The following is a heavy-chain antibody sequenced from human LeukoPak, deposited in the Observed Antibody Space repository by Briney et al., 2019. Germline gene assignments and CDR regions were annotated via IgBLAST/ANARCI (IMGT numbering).Heavy chain of an antibody. CDR3: ARDPGYYYGSGNTYNWFDP. J-gene: IGHJ5*02. D-gene: IGHD3-10*01. V-gene: IGHV3-23*01. Sequence: GGSLRLSCVASGFTFSSYAMSWVRQAPGKGLEWVSAISGSGGSTYYADSVKGRFTISRDNAKNSLYLQMNSLRAEDTAVYYCARDPGYYYGSGNTYNWFDPWGQGTLVTVSS. CDR2: ISGSGGST. CDR1: GFTFSSYA.